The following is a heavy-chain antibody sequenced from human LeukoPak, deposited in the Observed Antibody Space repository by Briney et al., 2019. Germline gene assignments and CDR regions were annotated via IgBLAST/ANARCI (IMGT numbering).Heavy chain of an antibody. V-gene: IGHV3-23*01. CDR3: AKLRRGYGSGSYVFFDAFDI. CDR1: GFTFSSYA. D-gene: IGHD3-10*01. Sequence: GGSLRLSCAASGFTFSSYAMSWVRQAPGKGLEWVSAISGSGGSTYYADSVKGRLTISRDNSKNTMYLQMNSLRAEDTAVYYCAKLRRGYGSGSYVFFDAFDIWGQGTIVTVSS. CDR2: ISGSGGST. J-gene: IGHJ3*02.